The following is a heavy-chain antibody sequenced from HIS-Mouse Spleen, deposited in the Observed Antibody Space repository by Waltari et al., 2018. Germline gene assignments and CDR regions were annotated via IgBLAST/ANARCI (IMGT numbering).Heavy chain of an antibody. Sequence: QVQLQESGPGLVKPSETLSLTCTVSGGSISSYYWRWIRQPPGKGLEWIGYIYYSGSTNYNPSLKSRVTISVDTSKNQFSLKLSSVTAADTAVYYCARHVGYSYRYYFDYWGQGTLVTVSS. CDR1: GGSISSYY. D-gene: IGHD5-18*01. V-gene: IGHV4-59*08. CDR3: ARHVGYSYRYYFDY. CDR2: IYYSGST. J-gene: IGHJ4*02.